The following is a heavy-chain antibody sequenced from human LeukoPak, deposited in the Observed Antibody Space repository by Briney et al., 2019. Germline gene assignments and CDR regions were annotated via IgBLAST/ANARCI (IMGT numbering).Heavy chain of an antibody. CDR2: IRSKAYGGTT. J-gene: IGHJ4*02. CDR1: GFTFSSYA. Sequence: GGSLRLSCVASGFTFSSYAMSWVRQAPGKGLEWVGFIRSKAYGGTTEYAASVKGRFTISRDDSKSIAYLQMNSLKTEDTAVYYCTRVSLYIIVVPAAKVATIENPYFDYWGQGTLVTVSS. CDR3: TRVSLYIIVVPAAKVATIENPYFDY. V-gene: IGHV3-49*04. D-gene: IGHD2-2*01.